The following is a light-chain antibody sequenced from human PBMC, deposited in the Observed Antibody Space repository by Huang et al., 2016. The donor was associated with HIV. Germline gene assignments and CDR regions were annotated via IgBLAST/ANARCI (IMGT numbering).Light chain of an antibody. CDR1: QGIGAY. CDR2: DAS. J-gene: IGKJ3*01. V-gene: IGKV1-27*01. CDR3: QKYNSAPFT. Sequence: DIQMTQSPSSLSASVGDRITITCRASQGIGAYLAWYQQKPGKVPDLLIYDASTLQSGISSRFTGSGSGTEFTLTISSLQPEDVGTYYCQKYNSAPFTFGPGIKVDIK.